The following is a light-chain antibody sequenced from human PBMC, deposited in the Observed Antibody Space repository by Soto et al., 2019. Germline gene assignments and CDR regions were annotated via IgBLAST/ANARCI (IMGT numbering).Light chain of an antibody. V-gene: IGKV3D-15*01. CDR1: QSVNSN. J-gene: IGKJ5*01. CDR3: QQHGQWPIT. Sequence: EIVMTLSPATLSVSTGERATLSCRASQSVNSNYLAWYQQKPGQAPRLLIYGISKRATDIPDRFSGSGSGTEFTLTISSLQPEDFATYYCQQHGQWPITFGQGTRLENK. CDR2: GIS.